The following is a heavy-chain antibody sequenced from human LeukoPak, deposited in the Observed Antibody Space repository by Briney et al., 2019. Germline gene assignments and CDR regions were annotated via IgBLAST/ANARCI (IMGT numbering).Heavy chain of an antibody. V-gene: IGHV4-38-2*02. D-gene: IGHD2-15*01. CDR3: ARGGWAALDY. J-gene: IGHJ4*02. CDR2: IYHSGST. Sequence: SETLSLTCTVSGYSISSGYYWGWIRQPPGKGLEWIGSIYHSGSTYYNPSLKSRVTISVDTSKNQFSLKLSSVTAADTALYYCARGGWAALDYWGQGTLVTVSS. CDR1: GYSISSGYY.